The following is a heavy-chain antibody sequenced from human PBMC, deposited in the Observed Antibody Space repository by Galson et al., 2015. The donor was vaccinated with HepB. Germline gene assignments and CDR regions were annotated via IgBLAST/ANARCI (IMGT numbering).Heavy chain of an antibody. CDR3: ARDSITIFGSGYMDV. CDR1: GFTFSSSA. J-gene: IGHJ6*03. Sequence: SLRLSCAASGFTFSSSAMHWVRQAPGKGLEWVAVISYDGSNKYYADSVKGRFTISRDNSKNTLYLQMNSLRAEDTAVYYCARDSITIFGSGYMDVWGKRTTVTVSS. D-gene: IGHD3-3*01. V-gene: IGHV3-30-3*01. CDR2: ISYDGSNK.